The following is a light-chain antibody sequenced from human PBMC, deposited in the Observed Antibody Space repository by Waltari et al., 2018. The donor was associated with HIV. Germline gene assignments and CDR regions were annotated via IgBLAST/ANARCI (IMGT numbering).Light chain of an antibody. CDR3: QVWDYNSDRWV. J-gene: IGLJ3*02. CDR2: DDS. Sequence: SYVLTQPPSVSVAPGQTARITCGGNNIGTKNMHWYQQRPGPAPVLVVSDDSDRPSGIPERFSGSNSANTATLSISRVEAGDEADYYCQVWDYNSDRWVFGGGTKLTVL. V-gene: IGLV3-21*02. CDR1: NIGTKN.